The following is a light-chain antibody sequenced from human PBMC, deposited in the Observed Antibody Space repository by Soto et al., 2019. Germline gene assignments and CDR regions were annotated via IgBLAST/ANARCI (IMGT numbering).Light chain of an antibody. Sequence: QSAPTQPASVSGSPGQSITISCFGTSSDIGRYEYVSWYQQHPGKAPKLIIYEVTNRPSGISNRFSGSKSGNTASLTISGLQPEDEADYYCTSYSSDFLVFGTGTKVTVL. CDR2: EVT. J-gene: IGLJ1*01. CDR3: TSYSSDFLV. V-gene: IGLV2-14*01. CDR1: SSDIGRYEY.